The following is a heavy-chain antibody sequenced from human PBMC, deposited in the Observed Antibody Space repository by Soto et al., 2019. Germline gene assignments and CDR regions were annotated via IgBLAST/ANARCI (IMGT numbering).Heavy chain of an antibody. CDR3: ARDKGVVPAALYYYYYGMDV. J-gene: IGHJ6*02. D-gene: IGHD2-2*01. CDR2: IWYDGSNK. V-gene: IGHV3-33*01. Sequence: PGGSLRLSCAASGFTFSSYGMHWVRQAPGKGLEWVAVIWYDGSNKYYADSVKGRFTISRDNSKNTLYLQMNSLRAEDTAVYYCARDKGVVPAALYYYYYGMDVWGQGTTVSVSS. CDR1: GFTFSSYG.